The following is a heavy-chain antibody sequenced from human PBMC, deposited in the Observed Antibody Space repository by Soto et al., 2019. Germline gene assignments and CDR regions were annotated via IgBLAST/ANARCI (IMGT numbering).Heavy chain of an antibody. D-gene: IGHD3-9*01. CDR3: TTHYDILTGYYLIDY. CDR1: GFTFSNAW. Sequence: GGSLRLSCAASGFTFSNAWMSWVRQAPGKGLEWVGRIKSKTDGGTTDYAAPVKGRFTISRDDSKNTLYLQMNSLKTEDTAVYYCTTHYDILTGYYLIDYWGQGTLVTVSS. CDR2: IKSKTDGGTT. V-gene: IGHV3-15*01. J-gene: IGHJ4*02.